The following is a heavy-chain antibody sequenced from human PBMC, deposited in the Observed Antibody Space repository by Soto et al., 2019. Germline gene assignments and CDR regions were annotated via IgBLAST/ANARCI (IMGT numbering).Heavy chain of an antibody. CDR3: ARDSGGLRLGESSLYGEKDSFDV. Sequence: QAQLQAWGAGLLRPSATLSLTCGVSDVSFSGQYWSWIRQPPGKGLEWIGEINYSGSTKFNPSINSRVTLSIDTSKDQLSLRLSSVTAADTAVYYCARDSGGLRLGESSLYGEKDSFDVWDQGTLVTVSS. CDR1: DVSFSGQY. J-gene: IGHJ3*01. V-gene: IGHV4-34*01. D-gene: IGHD3-16*02. CDR2: INYSGST.